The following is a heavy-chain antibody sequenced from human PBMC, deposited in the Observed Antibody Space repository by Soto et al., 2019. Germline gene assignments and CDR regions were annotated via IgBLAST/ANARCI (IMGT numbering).Heavy chain of an antibody. D-gene: IGHD5-18*01. CDR2: IKQDGSQT. CDR3: VRESTWLRHYDY. V-gene: IGHV3-7*01. Sequence: PGGSLRLSCAASGFTFSDSWMGWVRQAPGKGLEWVANIKQDGSQTPYQPSLRGRFVISRDNTLKTLYLHMSSLRAEDTAVYYCVRESTWLRHYDYWGQEPWSPSPQ. CDR1: GFTFSDSW. J-gene: IGHJ4*01.